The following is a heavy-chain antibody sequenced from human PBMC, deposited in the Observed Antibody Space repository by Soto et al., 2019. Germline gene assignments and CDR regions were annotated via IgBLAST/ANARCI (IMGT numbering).Heavy chain of an antibody. Sequence: QVQLVQSGAEVQKPGSSVKVSCKASGGTFSSYAISWVRQAPGQGLEWMGGIIPIVGSANYAQKFQGRVTITAAESTSTAYMELSSLRSEDTAVYYCARSQGSSTSLEIYYYYYYGMDVWGQGTTVTVSS. CDR2: IIPIVGSA. CDR1: GGTFSSYA. CDR3: ARSQGSSTSLEIYYYYYYGMDV. V-gene: IGHV1-69*01. J-gene: IGHJ6*02. D-gene: IGHD2-2*01.